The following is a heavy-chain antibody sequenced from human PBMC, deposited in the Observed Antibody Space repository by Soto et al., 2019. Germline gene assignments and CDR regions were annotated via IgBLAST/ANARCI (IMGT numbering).Heavy chain of an antibody. CDR2: INTGIGNT. CDR3: ARAHYYSSGYYGVYNWFDP. Sequence: QVHLVQSGAEVMQPGASGKISCKASGYSFTSFSIHWVRQAPGQGLEWMGWINTGIGNTKVSQKFQGRVTMTRDKSASTAYMDMSSLTSEDTAVYFCARAHYYSSGYYGVYNWFDPWGQGTRVTVSS. V-gene: IGHV1-3*04. D-gene: IGHD3-22*01. J-gene: IGHJ5*02. CDR1: GYSFTSFS.